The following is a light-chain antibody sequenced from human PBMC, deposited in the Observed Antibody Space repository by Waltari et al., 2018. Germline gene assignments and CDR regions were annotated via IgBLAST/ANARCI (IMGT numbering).Light chain of an antibody. CDR1: QSVSSSY. Sequence: DIVLTQSPGTLSLSPVERATLSCRASQSVSSSYLAWYQQKPGQAPRLLIYGASSRATGIPDRFSGSGSGTDFTLTISRLEPEDFAVYYCQQYGSSPPYTFGQGTKLEIK. CDR3: QQYGSSPPYT. V-gene: IGKV3-20*01. CDR2: GAS. J-gene: IGKJ2*01.